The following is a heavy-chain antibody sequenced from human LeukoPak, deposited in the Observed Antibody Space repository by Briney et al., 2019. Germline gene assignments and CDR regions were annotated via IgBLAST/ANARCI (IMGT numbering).Heavy chain of an antibody. CDR1: GFSFGSYA. CDR2: ISIDGNIQ. V-gene: IGHV3-30*04. D-gene: IGHD6-19*01. J-gene: IGHJ6*03. Sequence: QTGGSLRLSCAASGFSFGSYAMHWVRQAPGKGLEWVAVISIDGNIQYYVDSVKGRFTISRDNSKNTVYLQMNSLRPEDTAVYYCARESSGWEPYYYYYMDVWGKGTTVTVS. CDR3: ARESSGWEPYYYYYMDV.